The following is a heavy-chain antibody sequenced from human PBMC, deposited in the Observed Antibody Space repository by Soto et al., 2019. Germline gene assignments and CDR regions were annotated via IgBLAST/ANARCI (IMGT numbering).Heavy chain of an antibody. CDR2: IIPTFGTA. CDR1: GGTFSSYA. Sequence: GASVKVSCKTSGGTFSSYAFSWVRQAPGQGLEWMGGIIPTFGTADYAQKFQGRLTITADESTSTAYMELSSLRSEDTAVYYCARYCSGGSCLPYYYYGMDVWGQGTTVTVSS. J-gene: IGHJ6*02. CDR3: ARYCSGGSCLPYYYYGMDV. V-gene: IGHV1-69*13. D-gene: IGHD2-15*01.